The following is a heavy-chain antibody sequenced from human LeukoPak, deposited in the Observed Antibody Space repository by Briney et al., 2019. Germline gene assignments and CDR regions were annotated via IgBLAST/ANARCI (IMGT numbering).Heavy chain of an antibody. J-gene: IGHJ3*02. D-gene: IGHD3-10*01. CDR1: GFTFSTYG. V-gene: IGHV3-30*18. CDR2: ISYDGDNK. Sequence: EGSLRLSCAASGFTFSTYGMHWVRQAPGKGLEWVAVISYDGDNKYFADSVKGRFTISRDNSKNTLYLQMNSLRAEDTAVYYCAKDRLLLARGVIDAFDIWGQGTMVTVSS. CDR3: AKDRLLLARGVIDAFDI.